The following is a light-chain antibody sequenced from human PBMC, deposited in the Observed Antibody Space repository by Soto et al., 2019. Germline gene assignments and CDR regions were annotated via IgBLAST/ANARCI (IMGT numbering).Light chain of an antibody. CDR3: QQYNNWPPIT. V-gene: IGKV3-15*01. CDR2: GAS. J-gene: IGKJ5*01. CDR1: QSVSSN. Sequence: EIVMTQSPATLSVSPGERATLSCRASQSVSSNLAWYQQKPGQAPRLLIYGASTRATGIPARFSGSGSGTEFTITINSLESEDFAVYYCQQYNNWPPITFGQGTRLEIK.